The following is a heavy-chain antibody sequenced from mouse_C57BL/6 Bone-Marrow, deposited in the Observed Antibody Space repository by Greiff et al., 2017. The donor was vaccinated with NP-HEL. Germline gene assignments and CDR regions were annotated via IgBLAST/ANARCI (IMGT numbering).Heavy chain of an antibody. CDR2: IYPRSGNT. D-gene: IGHD2-1*01. J-gene: IGHJ2*01. Sequence: VQLQQSGAELARPGASVKLSCKASGYTFTSYGISWVKQRTGQGLEWIGEIYPRSGNTYYNEKFKGKATLTADKSYSTAYMELRSLTSEDSAVYFCASGNSLDYWGQGTTLTVSS. CDR1: GYTFTSYG. V-gene: IGHV1-81*01. CDR3: ASGNSLDY.